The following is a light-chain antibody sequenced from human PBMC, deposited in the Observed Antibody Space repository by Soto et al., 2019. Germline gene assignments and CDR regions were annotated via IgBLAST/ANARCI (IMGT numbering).Light chain of an antibody. J-gene: IGLJ2*01. CDR2: EVS. V-gene: IGLV2-8*01. CDR3: SSFAGSNNLGV. Sequence: QSVLTQPPSASGSPGQSVTISCTGTSSDVGGYNYVSWYQHHPGKAPKLIIYEVSQRPSGVPDRFSGSKSGNTASLTVSGLQAEDEADYYCSSFAGSNNLGVFGGGTKLTVL. CDR1: SSDVGGYNY.